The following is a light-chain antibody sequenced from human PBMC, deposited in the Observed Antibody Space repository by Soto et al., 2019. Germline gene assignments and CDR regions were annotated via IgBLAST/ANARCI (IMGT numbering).Light chain of an antibody. Sequence: AIQMTQSPSSLSASVGDRVTLTCRASQDIGNDLGWYQQKPGEAPKLLIFEASTVQTGVPSRFSGSGSGTDVTLTISSLQPEDFATYCCLQDYNYPRTFGQGT. CDR1: QDIGND. CDR3: LQDYNYPRT. J-gene: IGKJ1*01. V-gene: IGKV1-6*01. CDR2: EAS.